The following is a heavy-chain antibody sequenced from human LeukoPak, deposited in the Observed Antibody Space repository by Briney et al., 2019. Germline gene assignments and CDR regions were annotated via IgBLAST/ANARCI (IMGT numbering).Heavy chain of an antibody. Sequence: ASVKVSCKASVYTFSSYDINWVRQATGQGREWMGWMNPNSGNTAYAQKFQGRVTMSRDTSISTAYMELSSLRSEDTAVYYCARLPKYSRPLDYWGQGTLVTVSS. J-gene: IGHJ4*02. CDR3: ARLPKYSRPLDY. V-gene: IGHV1-8*02. D-gene: IGHD6-6*01. CDR2: MNPNSGNT. CDR1: VYTFSSYD.